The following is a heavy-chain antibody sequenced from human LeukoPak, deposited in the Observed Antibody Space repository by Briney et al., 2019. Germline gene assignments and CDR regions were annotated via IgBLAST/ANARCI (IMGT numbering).Heavy chain of an antibody. Sequence: SETLSLTCTVSGGSISSSSYYWGWIRQPPGKGLEWFGSIYYSGSTYYNPSLKSRVTISVDTSKNQFSLKLSSVTAADTAVYYCARLSHDSRWYFDYWGQGTLVTVSS. D-gene: IGHD4-23*01. V-gene: IGHV4-39*01. CDR1: GGSISSSSYY. J-gene: IGHJ4*02. CDR3: ARLSHDSRWYFDY. CDR2: IYYSGST.